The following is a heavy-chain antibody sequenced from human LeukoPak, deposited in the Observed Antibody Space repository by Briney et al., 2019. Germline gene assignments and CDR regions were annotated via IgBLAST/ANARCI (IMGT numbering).Heavy chain of an antibody. CDR2: INPNSGGT. CDR1: GYTFTGYY. Sequence: ASVKVSCKASGYTFTGYYMHWVRQAPGQGLEWMGWINPNSGGTNYAQKFQGRVTMTRDTSISTAYMELSRLRSDDTAVYYCARSVPMDCSGGSCYMRHLAFDIWGQGTMVTVSS. D-gene: IGHD2-15*01. J-gene: IGHJ3*02. CDR3: ARSVPMDCSGGSCYMRHLAFDI. V-gene: IGHV1-2*02.